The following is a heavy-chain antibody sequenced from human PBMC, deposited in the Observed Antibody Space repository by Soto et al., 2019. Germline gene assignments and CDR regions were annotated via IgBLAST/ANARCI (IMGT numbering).Heavy chain of an antibody. J-gene: IGHJ4*02. D-gene: IGHD3-22*01. CDR3: ARVSRRTPPSRYYYDSSGYYQGYFDY. CDR2: INHSGST. V-gene: IGHV4-34*01. Sequence: PAETLSLTCAVYGGSFSGYYWSWIRQPPGKGLEWIGEINHSGSTNYNPSLKSRVTISVDTSKNQFSLKLSSVTAADTAVYYCARVSRRTPPSRYYYDSSGYYQGYFDYWGQGTLVTVS. CDR1: GGSFSGYY.